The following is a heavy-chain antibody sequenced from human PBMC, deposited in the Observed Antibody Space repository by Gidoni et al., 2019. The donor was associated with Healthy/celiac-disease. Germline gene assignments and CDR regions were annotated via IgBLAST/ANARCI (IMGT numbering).Heavy chain of an antibody. D-gene: IGHD2-2*01. CDR1: GFTLGDYA. CDR3: TSEWVPAAIARGAEGSALVGWFDP. J-gene: IGHJ5*02. Sequence: EVQLVESGGGLVKPGRSLRLSCTASGFTLGDYAMSWFRTAPGKGVEGVGFIRSKAYGGTTEYAASEKGRFNISRDDSKSIAYRQMNSLKTEDTAVYYCTSEWVPAAIARGAEGSALVGWFDPWGQGTLVTVSS. CDR2: IRSKAYGGTT. V-gene: IGHV3-49*05.